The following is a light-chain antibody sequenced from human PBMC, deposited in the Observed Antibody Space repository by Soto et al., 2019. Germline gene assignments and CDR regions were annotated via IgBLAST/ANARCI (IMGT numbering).Light chain of an antibody. Sequence: DIVLTQSPDTLSLSPGERATLSCRASQSVSTSQLAWYQQKPGQAPRLLIFGASSRATGIPDRFSGSGSGTDFTLTIRRLEHEDFAVYYCQQYGTSPRTFGQGAKVEI. CDR2: GAS. J-gene: IGKJ1*01. V-gene: IGKV3-20*01. CDR3: QQYGTSPRT. CDR1: QSVSTSQ.